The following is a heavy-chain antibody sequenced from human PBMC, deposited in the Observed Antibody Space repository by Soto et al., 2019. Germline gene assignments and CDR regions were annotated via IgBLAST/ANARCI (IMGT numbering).Heavy chain of an antibody. CDR3: ARRARTEISYMDV. D-gene: IGHD6-6*01. V-gene: IGHV3-33*01. CDR1: GFTFSSYG. Sequence: PGGSLRLSCAASGFTFSSYGMHWVRQAPGKGLEWVAVICSDGGDKYYADSVQGRFTISRDNSKNTVYLQMSSLRPEDMAVYYCARRARTEISYMDVWGKGTTLTISS. CDR2: ICSDGGDK. J-gene: IGHJ6*03.